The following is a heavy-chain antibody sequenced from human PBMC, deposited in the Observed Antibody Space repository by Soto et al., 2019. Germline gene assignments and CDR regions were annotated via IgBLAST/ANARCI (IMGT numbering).Heavy chain of an antibody. CDR1: GDSINNYY. V-gene: IGHV4-59*01. J-gene: IGHJ4*02. Sequence: LSLTCTVSGDSINNYYWSWIRQPPGRRLEWIGYIYYTGSTTYNPSLESRVTMSVDTSKNQFSLKLSSVNAADTAVYYCAKYRRTEAEGFTLDYWGRGTLVTVSS. D-gene: IGHD6-13*01. CDR3: AKYRRTEAEGFTLDY. CDR2: IYYTGST.